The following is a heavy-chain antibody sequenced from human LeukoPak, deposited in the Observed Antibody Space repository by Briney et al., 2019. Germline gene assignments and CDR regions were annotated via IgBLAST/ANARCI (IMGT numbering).Heavy chain of an antibody. CDR3: ARLTLTGVGGRGWFDS. J-gene: IGHJ5*01. CDR1: GDSITNSGWS. Sequence: PSETLSLTCFVSGDSITNSGWSWGWVRQPPGKGLEWIGPLPYDENVADRGIPSYNPSLTSRVTISADTSKNHLSLTVNSVTAADTASYYCARLTLTGVGGRGWFDSWGQGALVIVSS. D-gene: IGHD3-3*01. CDR2: VADRGIP. V-gene: IGHV4-39*02.